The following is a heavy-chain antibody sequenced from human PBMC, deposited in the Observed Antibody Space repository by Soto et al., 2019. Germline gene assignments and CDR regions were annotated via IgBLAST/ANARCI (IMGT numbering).Heavy chain of an antibody. J-gene: IGHJ6*02. CDR2: IYTSGST. Sequence: SETLSLTCTVSGGSISSYYWSWIRQPAGKGLEWIGRIYTSGSTNYNPSLRSRVTISVDTSKNQFSLKLSSVTAADTAVYYCARDRYYYDSSGYYYGMDVWGQGTTVTVSS. CDR3: ARDRYYYDSSGYYYGMDV. D-gene: IGHD3-22*01. CDR1: GGSISSYY. V-gene: IGHV4-4*07.